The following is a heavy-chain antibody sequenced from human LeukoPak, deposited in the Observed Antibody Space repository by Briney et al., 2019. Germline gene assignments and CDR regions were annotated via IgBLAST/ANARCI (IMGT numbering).Heavy chain of an antibody. J-gene: IGHJ4*02. CDR2: ISHDGNDK. V-gene: IGHV3-30*18. Sequence: GGSLRLSCVASGFIFSTFGMHWVRQAPGKGLEWVAFISHDGNDKYYADSVEGRFAISRDNSHNTLYLQINSLRPEDTAVYYCVKGHLIYRPLDYWGQGTLVTVSS. CDR1: GFIFSTFG. D-gene: IGHD4-11*01. CDR3: VKGHLIYRPLDY.